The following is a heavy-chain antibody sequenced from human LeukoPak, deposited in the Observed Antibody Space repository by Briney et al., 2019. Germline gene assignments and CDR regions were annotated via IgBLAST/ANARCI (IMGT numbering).Heavy chain of an antibody. J-gene: IGHJ5*02. D-gene: IGHD3-16*01. V-gene: IGHV3-30*18. CDR3: AKDRGGASEFDP. CDR2: ISYDGSNK. Sequence: GGSLRLSCAASGFTFSSYGMHWVRQAPGKGLEWVAVISYDGSNKYYADSVKGRFTISRDNSKNTLYLQMNSLRAEDTAVYYCAKDRGGASEFDPWGQGTLVTVSS. CDR1: GFTFSSYG.